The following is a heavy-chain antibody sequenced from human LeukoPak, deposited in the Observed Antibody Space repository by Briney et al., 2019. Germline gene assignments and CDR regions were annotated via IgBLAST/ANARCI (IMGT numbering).Heavy chain of an antibody. J-gene: IGHJ4*02. D-gene: IGHD2-21*02. V-gene: IGHV4-39*01. CDR3: AKTVWSRLAAGLDS. CDR1: GGSISGSSYY. CDR2: IYYRGST. Sequence: SETLSLTCSVSGGSISGSSYYWGWIRQPPGKGLEWIGNIYYRGSTYYNPSLKSRVIMSIDTSKNQFSLKVNSVTATDTAVYYCAKTVWSRLAAGLDSWGQGTLVTVSS.